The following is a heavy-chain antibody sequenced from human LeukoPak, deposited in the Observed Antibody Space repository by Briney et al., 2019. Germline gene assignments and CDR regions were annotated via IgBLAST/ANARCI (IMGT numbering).Heavy chain of an antibody. CDR3: ARDSGWQFDY. V-gene: IGHV3-64*01. CDR1: GFTFSSYA. CDR2: ISSNGGST. Sequence: GGSLRLSCAASGFTFSSYAMHWVRQAPGKGLEYVSAISSNGGSTYYANSVKGRFTISRDNSKNTLYLQMGSLRAEDMAVYYCARDSGWQFDYWGQGTLVTVSS. D-gene: IGHD6-19*01. J-gene: IGHJ4*02.